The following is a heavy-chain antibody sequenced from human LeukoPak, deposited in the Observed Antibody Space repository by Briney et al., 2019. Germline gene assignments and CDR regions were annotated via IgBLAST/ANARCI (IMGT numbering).Heavy chain of an antibody. V-gene: IGHV4-59*12. CDR1: GGSISSYY. Sequence: SETLSLTCTVSGGSISSYYWSWIRQPPGKGLEWIGYIYYSGSTNYNPSLKSRVTISVDTSKNQFSLKLSSVTAADTAVYYCARDRYDSRGYGFDYWGQGTLVTVSS. J-gene: IGHJ4*02. CDR3: ARDRYDSRGYGFDY. D-gene: IGHD3-22*01. CDR2: IYYSGST.